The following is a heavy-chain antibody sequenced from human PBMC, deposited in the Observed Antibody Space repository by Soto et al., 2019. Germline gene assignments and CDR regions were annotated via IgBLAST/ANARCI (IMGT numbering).Heavy chain of an antibody. CDR1: GGTFSSYS. CDR2: IIPIFGTA. D-gene: IGHD4-17*01. J-gene: IGHJ5*02. V-gene: IGHV1-69*13. CDR3: ARGFRHDYGDYVFDP. Sequence: GASVDVSCKASGGTFSSYSISWVLQAPGQGLEWMGGIIPIFGTANYAQKFQGRVTITADESTSTAYMELSSLRSEDTAVYYCARGFRHDYGDYVFDPWGQGTLVTVSS.